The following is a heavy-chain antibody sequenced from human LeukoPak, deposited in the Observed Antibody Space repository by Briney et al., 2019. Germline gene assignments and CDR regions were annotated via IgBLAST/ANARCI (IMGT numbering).Heavy chain of an antibody. CDR2: INHRGST. J-gene: IGHJ4*02. CDR1: GGSFSGYY. D-gene: IGHD5-18*01. V-gene: IGHV4-34*01. CDR3: ASTSAMVYFDY. Sequence: SETLSLTCAVYGGSFSGYYWSWIRQPPGKGLEWIGEINHRGSTNYNPSLKSRVTISVDTSKNQFSLKLSSVTAADTAVYYCASTSAMVYFDYWGQGTLVTVSS.